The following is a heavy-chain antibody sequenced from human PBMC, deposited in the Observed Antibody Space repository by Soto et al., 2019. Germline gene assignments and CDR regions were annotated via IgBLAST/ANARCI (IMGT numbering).Heavy chain of an antibody. V-gene: IGHV1-46*03. J-gene: IGHJ4*02. D-gene: IGHD6-19*01. Sequence: QVQLVQSGAEVKKPGASVKVSCKASGYTFTSHYIFWVRQAPGHGLEWMGIINPGVGTTSYAQKFQGRVTMTRDTSTNTVYMEMSSLISEDTAIYYCSRTAGYSSGWYRGVADYWGQGTLVTVSS. CDR1: GYTFTSHY. CDR3: SRTAGYSSGWYRGVADY. CDR2: INPGVGTT.